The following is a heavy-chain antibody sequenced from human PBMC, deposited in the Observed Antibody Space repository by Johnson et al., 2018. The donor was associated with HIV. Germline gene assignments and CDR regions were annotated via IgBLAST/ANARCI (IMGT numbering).Heavy chain of an antibody. D-gene: IGHD2-21*01. CDR1: GLSISINY. V-gene: IGHV3-53*01. Sequence: VQLVESGGGLIQPGGSLRLSCAVSGLSISINYITWVLQAPGQGLEWVSVIPSGGSTYYAASVEGLFTISRDNSKNTVLLQMNSLRVEDTAVYYCARGGHCGGDCAGAKQALDIWGQGTRVTVSS. CDR3: ARGGHCGGDCAGAKQALDI. CDR2: IPSGGST. J-gene: IGHJ3*02.